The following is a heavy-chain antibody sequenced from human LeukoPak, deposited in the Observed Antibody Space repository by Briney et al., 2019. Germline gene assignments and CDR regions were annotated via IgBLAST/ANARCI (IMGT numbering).Heavy chain of an antibody. D-gene: IGHD3-22*01. J-gene: IGHJ4*02. V-gene: IGHV1-69*13. CDR2: IIPIFGTA. CDR3: AGLGSGYYRYFDY. Sequence: SVKVSCKASGGTFSSYAISWVRQAPGQGLEWMGGIIPIFGTANYAQKFQGRVTITADESTSTAYMELSSLRSEDTAVYYCAGLGSGYYRYFDYWGQGTLVTVSS. CDR1: GGTFSSYA.